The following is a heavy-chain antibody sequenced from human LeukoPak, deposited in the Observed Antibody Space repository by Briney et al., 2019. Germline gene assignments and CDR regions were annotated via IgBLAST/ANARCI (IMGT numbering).Heavy chain of an antibody. CDR2: ISWDSGSV. CDR1: GFTFDNYA. D-gene: IGHD1-1*01. V-gene: IGHV3-9*01. Sequence: GRSLRLSCAASGFTFDNYAMHWVRQAPGKGLEWVSGISWDSGSVEYADSVKGRFIISRDNAKSSLFLQMSGLRAEDTALYYCVKEPTERYYIDYWGQGTLVTVSS. CDR3: VKEPTERYYIDY. J-gene: IGHJ4*02.